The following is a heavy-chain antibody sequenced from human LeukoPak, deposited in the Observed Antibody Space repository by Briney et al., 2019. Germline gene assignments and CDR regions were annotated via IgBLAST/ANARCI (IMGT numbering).Heavy chain of an antibody. CDR1: GFTFDDYT. D-gene: IGHD1-26*01. Sequence: GGSLRLSCAASGFTFDDYTMHWVRQAPGKGLEWVCLISWDGGSTYYADSVKGRFTISRDNSKNSLYLQMNSLRTEDTALYYCAKEWAGAYFDYWGQGTLVTVSS. J-gene: IGHJ4*02. V-gene: IGHV3-43*01. CDR3: AKEWAGAYFDY. CDR2: ISWDGGST.